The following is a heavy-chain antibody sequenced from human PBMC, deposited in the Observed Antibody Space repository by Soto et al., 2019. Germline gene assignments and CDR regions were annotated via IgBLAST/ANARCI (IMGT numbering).Heavy chain of an antibody. V-gene: IGHV4-34*01. D-gene: IGHD4-17*01. CDR3: ARGDQTTVTTFDY. CDR1: GGSFSGYY. CDR2: INHSGST. J-gene: IGHJ4*02. Sequence: PSETLSLTCAVYGGSFSGYYWSWIRQPPGKGLEWIGEINHSGSTNHNPSLKSRVTISVDTSKNQFSLKLSSVTAADTAVYYCARGDQTTVTTFDYWGQGTLVTVSS.